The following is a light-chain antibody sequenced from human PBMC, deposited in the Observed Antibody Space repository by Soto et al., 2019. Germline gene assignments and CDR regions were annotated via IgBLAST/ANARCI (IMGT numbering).Light chain of an antibody. J-gene: IGKJ2*01. CDR2: AAS. CDR3: QESYSVPYT. V-gene: IGKV1-39*01. Sequence: DIQMTQSPSSLSAFVGDRVTITCRASQSISSYLNWYQQKPGKAPKLLIYAASSLQTGVPSRFSGGGSGTDFTLTISSLQPEDLAIYYCQESYSVPYTFGQGTKLEI. CDR1: QSISSY.